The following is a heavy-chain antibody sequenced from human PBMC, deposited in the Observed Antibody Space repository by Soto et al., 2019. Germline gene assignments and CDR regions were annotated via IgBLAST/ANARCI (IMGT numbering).Heavy chain of an antibody. CDR2: IFDSGST. CDR1: GGSISGGVHS. J-gene: IGHJ2*01. V-gene: IGHV4-30-4*01. D-gene: IGHD2-8*01. CDR3: AREIMTLTNDWYFDL. Sequence: QVQLQESGPGLVKPSETLSLTCTVSGGSISGGVHSWSWIRQPPGKGLEWIGHIFDSGSTYYNPSLTSRLTISVDTSKNQFSLRLRSVTAADTAVYYCAREIMTLTNDWYFDLWGRGTLVTVSS.